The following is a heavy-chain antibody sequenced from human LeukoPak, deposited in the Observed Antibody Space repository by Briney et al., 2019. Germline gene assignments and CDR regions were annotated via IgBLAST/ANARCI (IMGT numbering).Heavy chain of an antibody. V-gene: IGHV3-53*01. CDR2: LYSDGNT. CDR1: GDTASTNN. D-gene: IGHD3-16*01. CDR3: ARGGGPLAANSLAY. J-gene: IGHJ4*02. Sequence: GGSLRLSCADCGDTASTNNMTSVRQAPGKGLEWVSVLYSDGNTKYADSVQGRFTISRDNSKNTLYLEMNSLSPDDTAVYYCARGGGPLAANSLAYWGQGALVTVSS.